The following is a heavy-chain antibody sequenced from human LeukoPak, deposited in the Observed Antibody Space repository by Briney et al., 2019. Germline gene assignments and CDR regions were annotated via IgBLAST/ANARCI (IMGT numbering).Heavy chain of an antibody. Sequence: PSETLSLTCTVSGGSISRSSYYWGWIRQTPGMGLEWIGSVPYSGNTDYNPSLKSRVTISVDTSKNLFSLRLTSVTAADTAVYYCARDYRVSLSDTSPDDAFDVWGQGTVVTVSS. CDR1: GGSISRSSYY. J-gene: IGHJ3*01. CDR2: VPYSGNT. D-gene: IGHD3-16*02. V-gene: IGHV4-39*07. CDR3: ARDYRVSLSDTSPDDAFDV.